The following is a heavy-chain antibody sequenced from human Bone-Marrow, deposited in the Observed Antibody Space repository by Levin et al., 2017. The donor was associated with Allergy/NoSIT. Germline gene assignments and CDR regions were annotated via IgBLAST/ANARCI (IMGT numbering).Heavy chain of an antibody. D-gene: IGHD2-15*01. Sequence: LSLTCAASGFTFRSYGMHWVRQAPGKGLEWVAVISYDGSNKYYADSVKGRFTISRDNSKNTLYLQMNSLRAEDTAVYYCAKVGGGGSWNFDYWGQGTLVTVSS. V-gene: IGHV3-30*18. CDR3: AKVGGGGSWNFDY. CDR2: ISYDGSNK. CDR1: GFTFRSYG. J-gene: IGHJ4*02.